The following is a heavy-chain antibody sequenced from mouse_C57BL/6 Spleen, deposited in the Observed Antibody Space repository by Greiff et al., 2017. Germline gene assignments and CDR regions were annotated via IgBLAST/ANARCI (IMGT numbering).Heavy chain of an antibody. CDR3: ACAPYCYGSLFYFCC. J-gene: IGHJ2*01. V-gene: IGHV5-4*03. CDR2: ISDGGSYT. CDR1: GFTFSSYA. D-gene: IGHD1-1*01. Sequence: EVKVVESGGGLVKPGGSLKLSCAASGFTFSSYAMSWVRQTPEKRLEWVATISDGGSYTYYPDKVKGRFTISRDNAKNNLYLQMSHLKSEDTAMYYCACAPYCYGSLFYFCCSGQGTTLSISS.